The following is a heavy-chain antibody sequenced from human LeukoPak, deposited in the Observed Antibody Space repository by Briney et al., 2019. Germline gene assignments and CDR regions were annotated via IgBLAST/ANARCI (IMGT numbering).Heavy chain of an antibody. CDR3: VRDLLGSGSTTAYLYH. CDR2: ISRRSRHV. Sequence: PGXXLXLSCAASGFTFSSYAMSWVRQAPGKGLEWVSSISRRSRHVYYAGSVKGRFTISRDDARNSLYLQINSLRAEDMAVYFCVRDLLGSGSTTAYLYHWGQGTLVTVSS. CDR1: GFTFSSYA. J-gene: IGHJ1*01. D-gene: IGHD3-10*01. V-gene: IGHV3-21*01.